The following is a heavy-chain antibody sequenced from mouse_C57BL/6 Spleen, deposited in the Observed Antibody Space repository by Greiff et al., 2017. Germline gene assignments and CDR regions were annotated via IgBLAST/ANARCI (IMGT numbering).Heavy chain of an antibody. Sequence: QFQLQQPGAELVRPGSSVKLSCKASGYTFTSYWMPWVKQRPIQGLEWIGNIYPSDSETHYNQKFKDKATLTVDKSSSTAYMQLSSLTSEVSAVYYGARNYGSSYGYFDVWGTGTTVTVSS. V-gene: IGHV1-52*01. J-gene: IGHJ1*03. CDR1: GYTFTSYW. CDR3: ARNYGSSYGYFDV. D-gene: IGHD1-1*01. CDR2: IYPSDSET.